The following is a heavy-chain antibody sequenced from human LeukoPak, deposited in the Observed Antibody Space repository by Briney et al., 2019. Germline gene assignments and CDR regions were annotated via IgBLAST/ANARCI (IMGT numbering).Heavy chain of an antibody. CDR1: GFTFDDYA. D-gene: IGHD3-22*01. J-gene: IGHJ3*02. CDR3: AREGEDDSSGYYNDAFDI. V-gene: IGHV4-30-2*01. CDR2: IYHRGSI. Sequence: LRLSCAASGFTFDDYAMHWVRQAPGKGLEWIGYIYHRGSIYYNPSLKSRVTISVDRSKNQFSLKLSSVTAADTAVYYCAREGEDDSSGYYNDAFDIWGQGTMVTVSS.